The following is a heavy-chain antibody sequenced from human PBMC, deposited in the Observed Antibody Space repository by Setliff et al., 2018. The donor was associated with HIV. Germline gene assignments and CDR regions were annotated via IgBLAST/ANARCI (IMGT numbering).Heavy chain of an antibody. J-gene: IGHJ6*02. CDR2: ISKDGTNK. V-gene: IGHV3-30*03. CDR3: ARDVEHMMDV. CDR1: GFIFSNYG. Sequence: PGGSLRLSCAASGFIFSNYGIHWVRQAPGKGLEWVAFISKDGTNKIYPDSVKGRFTMTTDTSTSTAYMELRRLTFDDTAVYYCARDVEHMMDVWGQGTTVTVSS.